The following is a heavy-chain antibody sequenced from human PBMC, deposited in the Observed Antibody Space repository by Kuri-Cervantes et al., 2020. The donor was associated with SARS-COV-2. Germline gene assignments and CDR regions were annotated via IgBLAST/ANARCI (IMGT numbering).Heavy chain of an antibody. V-gene: IGHV4-34*01. CDR3: ARGGSSSDHYCYGMDV. J-gene: IGHJ6*02. Sequence: ESLKISCAVSGGSISSGGYSWSWIRQPPGKGLEWIGEINHSGSTNYNPSLKSRVTISVDTSKNQFSLKLSSVTAADTAVYYCARGGSSSDHYCYGMDVWGQGTTVTVSS. CDR2: INHSGST. D-gene: IGHD6-6*01. CDR1: GGSISSGGYS.